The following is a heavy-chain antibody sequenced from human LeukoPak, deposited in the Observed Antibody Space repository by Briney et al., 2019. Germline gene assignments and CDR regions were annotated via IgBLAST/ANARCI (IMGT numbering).Heavy chain of an antibody. CDR2: IYYSGST. Sequence: PSETLSLTCTVSGGSISSYYCSWIRQPPGKGLEWIGYIYYSGSTNYNPSLKSRVTISVDTSKNQFSLKLSSVTAADTAVYYCARAPGMDVWGQGTTVTVSS. V-gene: IGHV4-59*01. J-gene: IGHJ6*02. CDR1: GGSISSYY. CDR3: ARAPGMDV.